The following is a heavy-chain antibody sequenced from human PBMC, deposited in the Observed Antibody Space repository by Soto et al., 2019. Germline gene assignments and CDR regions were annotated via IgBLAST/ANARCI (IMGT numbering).Heavy chain of an antibody. D-gene: IGHD3-22*01. CDR2: INPNSGAT. CDR3: APHYPDSSGYFDH. J-gene: IGHJ4*02. Sequence: ASVKVSCKASGYMFTGNYMHWVRQAPGQGLEYMGWINPNSGATNYAQKFQGRVTMTWDTSISTAYVELSRLRSDDTAVYYCAPHYPDSSGYFDHWGQGTLVTFSS. V-gene: IGHV1-2*02. CDR1: GYMFTGNY.